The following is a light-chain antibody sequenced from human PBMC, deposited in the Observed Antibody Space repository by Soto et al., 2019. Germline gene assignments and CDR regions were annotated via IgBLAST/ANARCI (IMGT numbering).Light chain of an antibody. CDR1: SNDVGGYNY. V-gene: IGLV2-14*01. J-gene: IGLJ3*02. CDR3: SSFTGSTTWV. CDR2: EVS. Sequence: QSVLTQPASLSGSPGQSITMFCTGTSNDVGGYNYVSWYQHHPGKAPKLIIYEVSNRPSGISSRFSGSKSANTASLTISGRQAEDEAEYSCSSFTGSTTWVFGGGTKLTVL.